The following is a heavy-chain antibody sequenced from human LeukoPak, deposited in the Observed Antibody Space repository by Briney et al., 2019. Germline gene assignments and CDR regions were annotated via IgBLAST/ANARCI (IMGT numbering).Heavy chain of an antibody. CDR1: GGTFSSYA. Sequence: ASVKVSCKASGGTFSSYAISWVRQAPGQGLERMGRIIPILGIANYAQKFQGRVTITADKSTSTAYMELSSLRSEDTAVYYCARDAQDCSGGSCYSRAYNWFDPWGQGTLVTVSS. D-gene: IGHD2-15*01. V-gene: IGHV1-69*04. J-gene: IGHJ5*02. CDR2: IIPILGIA. CDR3: ARDAQDCSGGSCYSRAYNWFDP.